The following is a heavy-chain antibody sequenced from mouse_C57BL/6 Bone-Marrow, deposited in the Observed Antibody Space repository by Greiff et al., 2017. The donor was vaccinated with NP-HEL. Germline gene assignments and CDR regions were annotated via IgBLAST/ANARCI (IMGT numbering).Heavy chain of an antibody. Sequence: QVQLQQPGAELVKPGASVKLSCKASGYTFTSYWMQWVKQRPGQGLEWIGEIDPSDSYTNYNQKFKGKATLTVDTASSTAYMQLSSLTSEDSAVYYCAREDGNRDYWGQGTTLTVSS. D-gene: IGHD2-1*01. CDR3: AREDGNRDY. J-gene: IGHJ2*01. V-gene: IGHV1-50*01. CDR1: GYTFTSYW. CDR2: IDPSDSYT.